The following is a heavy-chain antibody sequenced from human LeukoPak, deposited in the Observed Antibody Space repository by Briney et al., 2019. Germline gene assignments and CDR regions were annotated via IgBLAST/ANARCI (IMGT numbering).Heavy chain of an antibody. Sequence: ASVKVSCKASGYTFTSYAMHWVRQAPGQRLEWMGWINAGNGNTKYSQKFQGRVTITRDTSASTAYMELSSLRSEDTAVYYCASSSDILTGYLSFDYWGQGTLVTVSS. CDR3: ASSSDILTGYLSFDY. CDR1: GYTFTSYA. D-gene: IGHD3-9*01. V-gene: IGHV1-3*01. J-gene: IGHJ4*02. CDR2: INAGNGNT.